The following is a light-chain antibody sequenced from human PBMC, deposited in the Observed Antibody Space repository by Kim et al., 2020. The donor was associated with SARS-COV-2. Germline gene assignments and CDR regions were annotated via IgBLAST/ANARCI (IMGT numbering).Light chain of an antibody. Sequence: QSALTQPASVSGSPGQSITISCTGTSSDVGGYNYVSWYQQHPGKAPKLMIYDVSKRHSGVSNRFSGSKSGNTASLTISGLQAEDEADYYCSSYTSSRTCVWVFGTGTKVTVL. CDR1: SSDVGGYNY. J-gene: IGLJ1*01. CDR3: SSYTSSRTCVWV. CDR2: DVS. V-gene: IGLV2-14*01.